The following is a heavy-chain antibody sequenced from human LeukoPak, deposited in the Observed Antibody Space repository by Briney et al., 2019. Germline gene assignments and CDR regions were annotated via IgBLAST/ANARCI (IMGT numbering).Heavy chain of an antibody. Sequence: HPSETLSLTCAVNGGSFSGYYWSWIRQPPGKGLEWIGYIYYSGSTNYNPSLKSRVTISVDTSKNQFSLKLSSVTAADTAVYYCARLDYGGPYAFGIWGQGTMVTVSS. V-gene: IGHV4-59*08. CDR2: IYYSGST. D-gene: IGHD4-23*01. J-gene: IGHJ3*02. CDR1: GGSFSGYY. CDR3: ARLDYGGPYAFGI.